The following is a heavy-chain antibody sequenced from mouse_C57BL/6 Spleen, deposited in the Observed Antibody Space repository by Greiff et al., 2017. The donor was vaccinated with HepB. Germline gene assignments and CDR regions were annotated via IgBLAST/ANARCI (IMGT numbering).Heavy chain of an antibody. CDR3: ARETDAFAY. J-gene: IGHJ3*01. V-gene: IGHV14-3*01. CDR2: IDPANGNT. Sequence: EVKLQQSVAELVRPGASVKLSCTASGFNFNNSYMHWVKKRPEQGLAWIGRIDPANGNTKYAPKFQGKATIITDTSSNTAYLQLSSLTSEATAIYDCARETDAFAYWGQGTLVTVSS. CDR1: GFNFNNSY.